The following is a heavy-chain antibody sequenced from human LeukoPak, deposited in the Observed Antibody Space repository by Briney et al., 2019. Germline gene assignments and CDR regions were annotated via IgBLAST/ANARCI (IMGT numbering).Heavy chain of an antibody. D-gene: IGHD6-19*01. CDR3: AREDGQLVDY. V-gene: IGHV3-30-3*01. Sequence: GGSLRLSCAASGFSFSSYAMHWVRQAPGKGLEWVAVISDDGNNKYHADSVKGRFTISRDNSKNTLYLLMNTLRLEDTAVYYCAREDGQLVDYWGQGTLVTVSS. CDR1: GFSFSSYA. CDR2: ISDDGNNK. J-gene: IGHJ4*02.